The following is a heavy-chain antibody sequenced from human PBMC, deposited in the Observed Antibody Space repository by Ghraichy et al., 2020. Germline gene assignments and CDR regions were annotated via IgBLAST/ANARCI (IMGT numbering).Heavy chain of an antibody. CDR3: ARGAHDYAFDF. V-gene: IGHV4-30-2*06. CDR1: GDVIGAGGYS. D-gene: IGHD4-17*01. Sequence: SETLSLTCAVSGDVIGAGGYSWSWIRQSPGKGLERVGYTFHDGTTRLNPSLKNRVTILVDKSKNQFSLNLSSLTAADTAVYYCARGAHDYAFDFWGQGAPVTVTS. CDR2: TFHDGTT. J-gene: IGHJ4*02.